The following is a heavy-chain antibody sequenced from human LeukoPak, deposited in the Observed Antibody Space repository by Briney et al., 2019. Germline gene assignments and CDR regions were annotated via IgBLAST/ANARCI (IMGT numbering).Heavy chain of an antibody. Sequence: PSETLSLTCTVSGGSISSYYWSWIRQPPGKGLEWIWYIYYSGSTNYNPSLKSRVTISVDTSKNQFSLKLSSVTAADTAVYCCARYYYYGMDVWGQWTTVTVSS. CDR3: ARYYYYGMDV. V-gene: IGHV4-59*01. CDR1: GGSISSYY. CDR2: IYYSGST. J-gene: IGHJ6*02.